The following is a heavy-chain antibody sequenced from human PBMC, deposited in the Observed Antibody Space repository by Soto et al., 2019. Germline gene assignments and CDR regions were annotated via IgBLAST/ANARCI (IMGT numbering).Heavy chain of an antibody. CDR3: ARSSPADSSGSPFCLPFDY. CDR2: ISSSGSTI. J-gene: IGHJ4*02. D-gene: IGHD3-22*01. Sequence: GGSLRLSCAASGFTISSYTRNWVRQAPGKGLEWGSDISSSGSTIYYADSVKGRFTISRDNAKNSLYLQMNSLRAEDTAVYYCARSSPADSSGSPFCLPFDYWGQGTMVTVSS. V-gene: IGHV3-48*04. CDR1: GFTISSYT.